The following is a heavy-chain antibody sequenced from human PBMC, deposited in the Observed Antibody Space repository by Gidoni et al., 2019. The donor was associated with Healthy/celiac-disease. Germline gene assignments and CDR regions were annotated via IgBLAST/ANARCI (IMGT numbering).Heavy chain of an antibody. CDR2: IYYSGST. V-gene: IGHV4-39*01. CDR3: ARRYYDFWSGYYKYNWFDP. J-gene: IGHJ5*02. Sequence: QLQLQESGPGLVKPSETLSLTCTVSGGSISSSSYYWGWIRQPPGKGLEWIGSIYYSGSTYYNPSLKSRVTISVDTSKNQFSLKLSSVTAADTAVYYCARRYYDFWSGYYKYNWFDPWGQGTLVTVSS. D-gene: IGHD3-3*01. CDR1: GGSISSSSYY.